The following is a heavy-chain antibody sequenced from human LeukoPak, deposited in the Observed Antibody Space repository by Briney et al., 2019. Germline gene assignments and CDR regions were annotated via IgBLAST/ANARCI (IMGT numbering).Heavy chain of an antibody. CDR2: IYYSGST. CDR1: GGSISSSSYY. V-gene: IGHV4-39*07. J-gene: IGHJ4*02. CDR3: ARSEETFSYGTGNYYSFDS. D-gene: IGHD3-10*01. Sequence: SETLSLTCTVSGGSISSSSYYWGWIRQPPGKGLEWIGSIYYSGSTYYNPSLKSRVTISVDTSRNQFYLKLSSVTAADTALYYCARSEETFSYGTGNYYSFDSWGQGTLVTVSS.